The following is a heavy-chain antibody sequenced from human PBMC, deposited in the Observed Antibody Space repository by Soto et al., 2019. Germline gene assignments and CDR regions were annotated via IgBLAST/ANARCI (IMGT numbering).Heavy chain of an antibody. CDR1: GGSLSGDS. D-gene: IGHD5-12*01. V-gene: IGHV4-34*01. Sequence: QVRLQQWGAGLLKPSETLSLTCAVYGGSLSGDSWTWIRQSPARGLEWIGEINHAGSTKYNPSLKSRVTISVDTSKNQSSLILTSMTAADTAVYRCARGGRNSAYFFDYWSRGTLVTVSS. J-gene: IGHJ4*02. CDR2: INHAGST. CDR3: ARGGRNSAYFFDY.